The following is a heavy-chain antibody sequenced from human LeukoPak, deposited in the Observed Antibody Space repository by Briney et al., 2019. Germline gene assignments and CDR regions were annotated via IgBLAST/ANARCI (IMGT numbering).Heavy chain of an antibody. CDR1: GFTFSTYS. J-gene: IGHJ4*02. CDR2: ISGSSTYI. CDR3: ARVKGTERDY. V-gene: IGHV3-21*01. Sequence: VGSLRLSCAASGFTFSTYSMNWVRQAPGKGLEWVSSISGSSTYIFYADSVKGRFTISRDNAKNSLYLQMNSLRVEDTAVYYCARVKGTERDYWGQGTLVTVSS. D-gene: IGHD3/OR15-3a*01.